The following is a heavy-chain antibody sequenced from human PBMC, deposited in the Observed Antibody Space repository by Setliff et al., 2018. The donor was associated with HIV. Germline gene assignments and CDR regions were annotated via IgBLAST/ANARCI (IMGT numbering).Heavy chain of an antibody. Sequence: PGGSLRLSCAASGFTFSTYWMSWVRQAPGKGLEWVANIKEDGSEKYYVDSVKGRFTISSDNAKNSLYLQMNSLRAEDTAVYYCAREGIAAAGSYSYGFGQIDYWGQGTLVTVSS. CDR2: IKEDGSEK. V-gene: IGHV3-7*04. D-gene: IGHD6-13*01. J-gene: IGHJ4*02. CDR3: AREGIAAAGSYSYGFGQIDY. CDR1: GFTFSTYW.